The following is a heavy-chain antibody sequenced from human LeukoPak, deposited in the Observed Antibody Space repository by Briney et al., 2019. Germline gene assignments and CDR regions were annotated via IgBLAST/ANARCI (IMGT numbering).Heavy chain of an antibody. Sequence: SVKVSCKASGGTFSSYGITWVRQAPGQGLEWMGGIIPMFGTTNYAQNFQGRVTITADESTSTAYMEVSSLRSEDTAMYYCAKSKARAIPATAKAYYYLDVWGTGTTVTVSS. V-gene: IGHV1-69*01. CDR3: AKSKARAIPATAKAYYYLDV. CDR2: IIPMFGTT. D-gene: IGHD6-13*01. J-gene: IGHJ6*03. CDR1: GGTFSSYG.